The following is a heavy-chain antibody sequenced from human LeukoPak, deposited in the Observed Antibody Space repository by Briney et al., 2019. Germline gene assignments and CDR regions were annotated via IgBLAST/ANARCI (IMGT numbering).Heavy chain of an antibody. V-gene: IGHV3-15*01. CDR3: TVSYYDILTGYDY. CDR1: GFTFSNAW. CDR2: IQSNTDGGTT. Sequence: GGSLRLSCAASGFTFSNAWMSWVRQAPGKGLEWGGRIQSNTDGGTTDYAAPVKGRLTISRDDSKNTLYLQMNSLKTEDTAVYYCTVSYYDILTGYDYWGQGTLVIVSS. J-gene: IGHJ4*02. D-gene: IGHD3-9*01.